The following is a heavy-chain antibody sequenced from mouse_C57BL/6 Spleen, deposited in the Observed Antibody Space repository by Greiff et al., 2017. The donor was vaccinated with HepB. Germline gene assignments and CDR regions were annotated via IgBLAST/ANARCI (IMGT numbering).Heavy chain of an antibody. V-gene: IGHV1-82*01. D-gene: IGHD1-1*01. J-gene: IGHJ1*03. CDR3: AREGYYYGSSYRYFDV. CDR2: IYPGDGDT. Sequence: VQLQQSGPELVKPGASVKISCKASGYAFSSSWMNWVKQRPGKGLEWIGRIYPGDGDTNYNGKFKGKATLTADKSSSTAYMQLSSLTSEDSAVYFCAREGYYYGSSYRYFDVWGTGTTVTVSS. CDR1: GYAFSSSW.